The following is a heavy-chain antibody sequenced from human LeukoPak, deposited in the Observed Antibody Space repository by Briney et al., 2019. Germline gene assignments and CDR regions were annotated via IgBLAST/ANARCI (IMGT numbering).Heavy chain of an antibody. Sequence: GGSLRLSCTASGFTFGDYAMSWIRQAPGKGLEWVGFIRSKAYGGTTEYAASVKGRFTISRDDSKSIAYLQMSSLKTEDTAVYYCTRRGYNYGTYYFDYWGQGTLVTVSS. CDR2: IRSKAYGGTT. J-gene: IGHJ4*02. CDR3: TRRGYNYGTYYFDY. CDR1: GFTFGDYA. V-gene: IGHV3-49*03. D-gene: IGHD5-18*01.